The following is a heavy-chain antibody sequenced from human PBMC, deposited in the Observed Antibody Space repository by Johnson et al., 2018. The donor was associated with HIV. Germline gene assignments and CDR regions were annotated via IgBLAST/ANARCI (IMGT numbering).Heavy chain of an antibody. V-gene: IGHV3-15*01. J-gene: IGHJ3*02. Sequence: VQLVESGGGLVKPGGSLRLSCAASGFTFSNAWMNWVRQAPGKGLEWVGRIRSKTDGGTPEYAASVKGRFTISGDESRNIAYLQMDSLKTEDTAVYYCSSRPHGSGRPLDIWGQGTMVTVSS. CDR1: GFTFSNAW. D-gene: IGHD2-15*01. CDR3: SSRPHGSGRPLDI. CDR2: IRSKTDGGTP.